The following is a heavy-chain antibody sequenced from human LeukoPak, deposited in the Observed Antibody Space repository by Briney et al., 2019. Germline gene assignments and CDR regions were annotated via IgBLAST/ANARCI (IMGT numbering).Heavy chain of an antibody. CDR2: IYHSGST. CDR3: AREISNGYYDSSGHSLGLAFDI. D-gene: IGHD3-22*01. V-gene: IGHV4-38-2*02. Sequence: ETLSLTCTVSGYSISGGYYWGWIRQPPGKGLEWIGSIYHSGSTYDNPSLKSRVTISVDTSKNQFSLKLSSVTAADTAVYYCAREISNGYYDSSGHSLGLAFDIWGQGTMVTVSS. CDR1: GYSISGGYY. J-gene: IGHJ3*02.